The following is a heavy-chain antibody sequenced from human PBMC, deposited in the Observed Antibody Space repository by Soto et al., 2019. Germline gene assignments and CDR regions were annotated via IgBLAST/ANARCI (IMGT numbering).Heavy chain of an antibody. D-gene: IGHD6-19*01. CDR1: GFVFNDYA. CDR3: VRDGSGNLYLNWFDP. V-gene: IGHV3-23*01. J-gene: IGHJ5*02. CDR2: ISASGGRT. Sequence: GGSLRLSCAASGFVFNDYAISWVRQAPGKGLEWVSGISASGGRTYYADSVKGRLSVSRDNSNNSLYLQMNSLRDEDTAVYYCVRDGSGNLYLNWFDPWGQGTLVTVSS.